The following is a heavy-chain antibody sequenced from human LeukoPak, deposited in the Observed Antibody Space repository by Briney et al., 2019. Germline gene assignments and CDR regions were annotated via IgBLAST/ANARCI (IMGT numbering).Heavy chain of an antibody. V-gene: IGHV3-23*01. D-gene: IGHD3-22*01. J-gene: IGHJ4*02. Sequence: GGSLRLSCAASGFTFSSYAMSWVRQAPGKGLEGVSAISGSGGSTYYADSVKGRFTISRDNSKNTLYLQMNSLRAEDTAVYYCAGLVVAVFDYWGQGTLVTVSS. CDR2: ISGSGGST. CDR1: GFTFSSYA. CDR3: AGLVVAVFDY.